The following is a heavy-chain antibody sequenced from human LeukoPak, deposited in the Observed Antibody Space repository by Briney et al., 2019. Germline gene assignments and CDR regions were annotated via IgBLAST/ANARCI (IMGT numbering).Heavy chain of an antibody. D-gene: IGHD5-18*01. Sequence: GGSLRLSCADSGVTFSSYGMNWGRQAPGKEVEGVALISYDGGKKYYEDSVKERFTISRHNSKNTLFLQMNSLVPHDTAVYYCAKGRQQWWTFDALDIWGQGTMVTVSS. J-gene: IGHJ3*02. CDR3: AKGRQQWWTFDALDI. V-gene: IGHV3-30*18. CDR2: ISYDGGKK. CDR1: GVTFSSYG.